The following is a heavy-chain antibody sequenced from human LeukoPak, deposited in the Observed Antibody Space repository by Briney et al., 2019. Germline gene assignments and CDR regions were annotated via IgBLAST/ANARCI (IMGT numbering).Heavy chain of an antibody. CDR3: ARSHYYDSSGYVNY. V-gene: IGHV1-18*01. CDR1: GGTFSSYA. D-gene: IGHD3-22*01. Sequence: ASVKVSCKASGGTFSSYAISWVRQAPGQGLEWMGWISAYNGNTNYAQKLQGRVTMTTDTSTSTAYMELRSLRSDDTAVYYCARSHYYDSSGYVNYWGQGTLVTVSS. J-gene: IGHJ4*02. CDR2: ISAYNGNT.